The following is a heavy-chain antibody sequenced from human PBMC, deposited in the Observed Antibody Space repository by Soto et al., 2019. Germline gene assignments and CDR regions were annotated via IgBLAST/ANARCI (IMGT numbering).Heavy chain of an antibody. CDR2: IYYSGST. CDR1: GGSISSHY. CDR3: ARHKYNFWSGPPLRGFDP. V-gene: IGHV4-59*08. D-gene: IGHD3-3*01. Sequence: PSETLSLTCIVSGGSISSHYWSWIRQPPGEGLEWIGYIYYSGSTNYNPSLKSRVTISVDTSKNQFSLKLSSVTAADTAIYYCARHKYNFWSGPPLRGFDPWGQGTLVTVSS. J-gene: IGHJ5*02.